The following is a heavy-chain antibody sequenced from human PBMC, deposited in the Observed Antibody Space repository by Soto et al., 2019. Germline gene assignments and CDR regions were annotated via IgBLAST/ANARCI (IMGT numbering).Heavy chain of an antibody. D-gene: IGHD1-26*01. CDR2: IYSGGGT. CDR3: ARDLVGATTEYFQH. J-gene: IGHJ1*01. Sequence: GESHKNSCQGSGDHFTSYWISWVRQAPGKGLEWVSVIYSGGGTYYADSVKGRFTISRDNSKNTLYLQMNSLRAEDTAVYYCARDLVGATTEYFQHWGQGTLVTVSS. CDR1: GDHFTSYW. V-gene: IGHV3-66*01.